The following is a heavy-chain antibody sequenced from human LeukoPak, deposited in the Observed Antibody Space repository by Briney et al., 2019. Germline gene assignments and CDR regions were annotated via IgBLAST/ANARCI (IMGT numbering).Heavy chain of an antibody. CDR2: ISYDGSNK. CDR3: AKVAIVVVVAATWPLDY. V-gene: IGHV3-30*18. CDR1: GFTFSSYG. J-gene: IGHJ4*02. Sequence: GGSLRLSCAASGFTFSSYGMHLVRQAPGKGLEWVAVISYDGSNKYYADSVKGRFTISRDNSKNTLYLQMNSLRAEDTAVYYCAKVAIVVVVAATWPLDYWGQGTLVTVSS. D-gene: IGHD2-15*01.